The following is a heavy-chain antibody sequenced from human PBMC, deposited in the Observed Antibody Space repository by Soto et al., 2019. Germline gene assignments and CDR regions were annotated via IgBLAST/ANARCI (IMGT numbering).Heavy chain of an antibody. CDR1: GGTFSSLA. V-gene: IGHV1-69*06. CDR2: LIPVFGTA. D-gene: IGHD3-10*01. CDR3: ARSPGVFDY. J-gene: IGHJ4*02. Sequence: SVKVSCKASGGTFSSLAISWVRQAPGQGLEWMGGLIPVFGTANYAQKFQGRVTITADTSTSTSYMELGSLRSEGTAVYYCARSPGVFDYWGQGTLVTVSS.